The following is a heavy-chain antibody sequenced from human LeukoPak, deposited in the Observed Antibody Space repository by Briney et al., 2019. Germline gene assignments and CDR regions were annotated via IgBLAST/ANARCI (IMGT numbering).Heavy chain of an antibody. CDR2: LYYSGSP. V-gene: IGHV4-39*02. CDR3: ARRLKTAVAEYYFDY. CDR1: GGSIISYNSY. D-gene: IGHD6-19*01. Sequence: SETLSLTCPVSGGSIISYNSYWGWIRQPPGKGLEWIGSLYYSGSPYYNPSLKSRVTISVDTSKNHFSLKLNPVTAADTAVYYCARRLKTAVAEYYFDYWGQGTLVTVSS. J-gene: IGHJ4*02.